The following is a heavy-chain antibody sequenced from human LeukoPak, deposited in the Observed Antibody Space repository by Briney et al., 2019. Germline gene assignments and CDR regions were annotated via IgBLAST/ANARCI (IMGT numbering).Heavy chain of an antibody. CDR2: ISSSGSTI. CDR1: GFTFSSYE. D-gene: IGHD5-12*01. Sequence: PGGSLRLSCAASGFTFSSYEMNWVRQAPGKGLEWVSYISSSGSTIYYADSVKGRFTISRDKSKNTLYLQMNSLRAEDTAVYYCARDSPRGYSGYDFDYWGQGTLVTVSS. J-gene: IGHJ4*02. V-gene: IGHV3-48*03. CDR3: ARDSPRGYSGYDFDY.